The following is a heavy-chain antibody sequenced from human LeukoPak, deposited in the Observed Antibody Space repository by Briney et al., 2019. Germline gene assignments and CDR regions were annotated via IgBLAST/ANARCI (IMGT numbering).Heavy chain of an antibody. J-gene: IGHJ4*02. CDR2: INHSGYT. V-gene: IGHV4-34*01. CDR3: TRMTAGHDY. CDR1: GVSFDDYY. D-gene: IGHD2-21*02. Sequence: KPSETLSLTCAVSGVSFDDYYWSWVRQTPGKGLEWIGEINHSGYTNDSPSLKSRVTPSIGTSRKQFSLNLRSVTVADTGIYYCTRMTAGHDYWGQGTLVTVSS.